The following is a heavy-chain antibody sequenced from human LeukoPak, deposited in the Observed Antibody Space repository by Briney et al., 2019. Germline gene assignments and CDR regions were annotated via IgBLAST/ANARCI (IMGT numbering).Heavy chain of an antibody. V-gene: IGHV3-33*01. Sequence: GGSLRLSCAASGFTFSTYGIHWVRQAPGKGLEWVAGIWYDGSNKYYGDSVKGRFTISRDNSKNTLYLQMNSLRAEDTAVYYCARAKDNSGRDGFDIWGQGTMVTVSS. D-gene: IGHD6-19*01. J-gene: IGHJ3*02. CDR1: GFTFSTYG. CDR2: IWYDGSNK. CDR3: ARAKDNSGRDGFDI.